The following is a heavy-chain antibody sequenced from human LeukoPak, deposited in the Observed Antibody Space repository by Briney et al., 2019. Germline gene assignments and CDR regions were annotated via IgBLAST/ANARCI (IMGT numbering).Heavy chain of an antibody. CDR2: ISNRGNNI. D-gene: IGHD5-18*01. CDR1: GFTFSDYY. J-gene: IGHJ4*02. V-gene: IGHV3-11*04. CDR3: AKDGLRGYSYGYRVSVVRFDY. Sequence: GGSLRLSCAASGFTFSDYYMGWIRQAPGKGLEWVSYISNRGNNIYYADSVKGRFTISRDNAKNSLYLQMNSLRAEDTAVYYCAKDGLRGYSYGYRVSVVRFDYWGQGTLVTVSS.